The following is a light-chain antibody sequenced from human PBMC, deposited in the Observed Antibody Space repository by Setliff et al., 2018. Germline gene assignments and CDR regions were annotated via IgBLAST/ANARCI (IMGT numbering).Light chain of an antibody. CDR3: SSYTSSSTFV. J-gene: IGLJ1*01. CDR2: DVS. CDR1: SSDVGGYNY. V-gene: IGLV2-14*01. Sequence: QSALTKPASVSGSPGQSITISCTGTSSDVGGYNYVSWYQQHPGKAPKLMIYDVSKRPSGVSNRFSGSKSGNTASLTISGLQAEDEADYYCSSYTSSSTFVFGTGTKVTV.